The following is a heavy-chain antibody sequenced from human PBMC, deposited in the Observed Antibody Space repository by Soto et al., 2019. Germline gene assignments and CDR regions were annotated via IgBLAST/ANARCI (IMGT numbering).Heavy chain of an antibody. CDR2: ISGSGGST. CDR1: GFTFSSYA. V-gene: IGHV3-23*01. D-gene: IGHD3-22*01. CDR3: AKVVNDSSGYYYYYYYGMDV. Sequence: GGSLRLSCAASGFTFSSYAMSWVRQAPGKGLEWVSAISGSGGSTYYADSVKGRFTISRDNSKNTLYLQMNSLRAEDTAVYYCAKVVNDSSGYYYYYYYGMDVWGQGTTVTVSS. J-gene: IGHJ6*02.